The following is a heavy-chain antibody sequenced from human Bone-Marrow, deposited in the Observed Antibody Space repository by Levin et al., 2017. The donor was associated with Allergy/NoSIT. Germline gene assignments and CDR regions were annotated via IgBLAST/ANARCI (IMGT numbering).Heavy chain of an antibody. CDR2: VSYDGTET. J-gene: IGHJ4*02. V-gene: IGHV3-30*18. D-gene: IGHD3-16*01. Sequence: GESLKISCVASGFSFTTYAIHWVRQAPGKGLEWVAVVSYDGTETFYADSVKGRFTVSRDNSKNTVYLQMNSLRPEDTAMYFCAKDDLAYITTWGEAFDYWGQGTLVTVSS. CDR1: GFSFTTYA. CDR3: AKDDLAYITTWGEAFDY.